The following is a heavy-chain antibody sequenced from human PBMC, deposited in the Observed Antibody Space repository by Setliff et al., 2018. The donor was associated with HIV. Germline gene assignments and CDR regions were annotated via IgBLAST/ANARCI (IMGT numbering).Heavy chain of an antibody. CDR1: GGSIRSDSYY. Sequence: SETLSLTCTVSGGSIRSDSYYWTWIGQPAGEGLEWIGRIYSSGNTNYNPSLESRVTISVDTSKNQFSLKLSSVTAADTAVYYCAREEKLSAVAGTMYYYYAMDVWGKGTTVTVSS. J-gene: IGHJ6*04. CDR3: AREEKLSAVAGTMYYYYAMDV. V-gene: IGHV4-61*02. D-gene: IGHD6-19*01. CDR2: IYSSGNT.